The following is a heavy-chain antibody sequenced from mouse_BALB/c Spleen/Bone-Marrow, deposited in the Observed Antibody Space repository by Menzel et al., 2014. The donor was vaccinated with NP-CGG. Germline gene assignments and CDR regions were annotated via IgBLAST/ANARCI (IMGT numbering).Heavy chain of an antibody. Sequence: QVQLKQSAAELARPGASVKMSYKASGYTLISYTMHWVRQRPGQGLEWIGYINPNSGYTEYNQKFKDKTTLTADTSSNTAYLLLSSLTSEDSAVYYCARRVPYHFDYWGQGTTLTVSS. CDR1: GYTLISYT. J-gene: IGHJ2*01. CDR3: ARRVPYHFDY. CDR2: INPNSGYT. V-gene: IGHV1-4*02. D-gene: IGHD2-10*01.